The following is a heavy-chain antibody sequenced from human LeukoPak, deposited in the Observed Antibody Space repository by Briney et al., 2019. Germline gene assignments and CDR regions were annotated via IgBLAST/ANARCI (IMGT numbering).Heavy chain of an antibody. J-gene: IGHJ3*02. CDR3: ARGPGPIAGAKNPFDI. D-gene: IGHD1-26*01. CDR2: IIPIFGTA. CDR1: GGTFSSYA. Sequence: SVTVSCKASGGTFSSYAISWVRQAPGQGLEWMGGIIPIFGTANYAQKFQGRVTITTDESTSTAYMELSSLRSEDTAVYYCARGPGPIAGAKNPFDIWGQGTMVTASS. V-gene: IGHV1-69*05.